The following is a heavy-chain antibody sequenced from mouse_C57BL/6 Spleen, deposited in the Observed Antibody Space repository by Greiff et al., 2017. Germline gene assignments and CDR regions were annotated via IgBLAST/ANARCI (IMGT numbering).Heavy chain of an antibody. Sequence: EVKLVESGEGLVKPGGSLKLSCAASGFTFSSYAMSWVRQTPEKRLEWVAYISSGGDYIYYADTVKGRFTISRANARNTLYLQMRSLKSEDTAMYYCTREGYYGKGHYAMDYWGQGTSVTVSS. J-gene: IGHJ4*01. CDR2: ISSGGDYI. V-gene: IGHV5-9-1*02. D-gene: IGHD2-1*01. CDR3: TREGYYGKGHYAMDY. CDR1: GFTFSSYA.